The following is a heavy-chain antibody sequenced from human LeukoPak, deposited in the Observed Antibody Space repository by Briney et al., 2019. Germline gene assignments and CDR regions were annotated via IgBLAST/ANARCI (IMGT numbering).Heavy chain of an antibody. Sequence: SVKVSCKASGGIFSSYAISWVRQAPGQGLEWMGGIIPIFGTANYAQKFQGRVTITADESTSTAYMELSSLRSEDTAVYYCARASLLCSGGSCYPNWFDPWGQGTLVTVSS. CDR3: ARASLLCSGGSCYPNWFDP. CDR1: GGIFSSYA. V-gene: IGHV1-69*13. J-gene: IGHJ5*02. D-gene: IGHD2-15*01. CDR2: IIPIFGTA.